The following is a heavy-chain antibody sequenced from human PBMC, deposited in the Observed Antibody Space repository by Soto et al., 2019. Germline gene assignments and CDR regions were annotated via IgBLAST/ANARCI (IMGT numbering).Heavy chain of an antibody. Sequence: SVKVSCKASGYTFTSYAMHWVRQAPGQRLEWMGWINAGNGNTKYSQKFQGRVTITRDTSASTAYMELSSLRSEDTAVYYCARALFGVVINDAFDIWGQGTMVTVSS. V-gene: IGHV1-3*01. CDR3: ARALFGVVINDAFDI. CDR2: INAGNGNT. J-gene: IGHJ3*02. D-gene: IGHD3-3*01. CDR1: GYTFTSYA.